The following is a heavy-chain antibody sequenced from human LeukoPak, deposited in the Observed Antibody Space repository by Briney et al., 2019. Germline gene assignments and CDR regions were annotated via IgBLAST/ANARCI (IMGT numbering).Heavy chain of an antibody. CDR2: IRYDGSNK. CDR1: GFTFSSYA. J-gene: IGHJ6*03. D-gene: IGHD2-2*01. V-gene: IGHV3-30*02. CDR3: AKDCSTSTYYYYYYYMDV. Sequence: GGSLRLSCAASGFTFSSYAMHWVRQAPGKGLEWVAFIRYDGSNKYYADSVKGRFTISRDNSKNTLYLQMNSLRAEDTAVYYCAKDCSTSTYYYYYYYMDVWGKGTTVTVSS.